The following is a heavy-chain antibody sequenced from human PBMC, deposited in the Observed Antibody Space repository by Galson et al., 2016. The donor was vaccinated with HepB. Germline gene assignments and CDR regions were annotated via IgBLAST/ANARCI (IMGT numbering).Heavy chain of an antibody. J-gene: IGHJ4*02. CDR2: IDPSGSYT. V-gene: IGHV5-10-1*01. CDR3: ARHCSGGSCYHPDY. D-gene: IGHD2-15*01. Sequence: QSGAEVKKPGESLRISCKTSGYSFTSYWISWVRQMPGNGLEWMGRIDPSGSYTRYSLSFRGHVTISVDKSTSTAYLEFTSLKSSDNAMYYCARHCSGGSCYHPDYWGQGTLVTVSS. CDR1: GYSFTSYW.